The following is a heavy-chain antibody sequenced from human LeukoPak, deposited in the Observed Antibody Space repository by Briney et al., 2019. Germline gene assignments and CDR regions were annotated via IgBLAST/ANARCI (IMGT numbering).Heavy chain of an antibody. J-gene: IGHJ3*02. D-gene: IGHD3-22*01. CDR2: ICSGGST. CDR3: ATEWIDSSGYYQSGGDAFDI. V-gene: IGHV3-53*01. Sequence: GGSLRLSCAASGFTVSSNYMSWVRQAPGKGLEWVSVICSGGSTYYADSVKGRFTISRDNSKNTLYLQMNSLRAEDTAVYYCATEWIDSSGYYQSGGDAFDIWGQGTMVTVSS. CDR1: GFTVSSNY.